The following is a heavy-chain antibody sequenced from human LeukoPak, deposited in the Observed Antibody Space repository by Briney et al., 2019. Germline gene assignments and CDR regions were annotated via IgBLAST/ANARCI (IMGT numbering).Heavy chain of an antibody. Sequence: KSSETLSLTCTVSGGSISSSSYYWGWIRQPPGKGLEWIGSIYYSGSTYYNPSLKSRVTISVDTSKNQFSLKLSSVTAADTAVYYCARDPGVGWFDYWGQGTLVTVSS. CDR1: GGSISSSSYY. D-gene: IGHD2-8*01. V-gene: IGHV4-39*07. CDR2: IYYSGST. CDR3: ARDPGVGWFDY. J-gene: IGHJ4*02.